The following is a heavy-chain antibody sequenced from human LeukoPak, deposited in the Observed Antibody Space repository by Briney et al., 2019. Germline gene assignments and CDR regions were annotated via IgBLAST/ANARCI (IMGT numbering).Heavy chain of an antibody. CDR2: ISGSGGST. V-gene: IGHV3-23*01. J-gene: IGHJ4*02. CDR3: AKVGGYYDSSGFIFDY. D-gene: IGHD3-22*01. Sequence: GSLRLSCAASGFTFSSYAMSWVRQAPGKGLEWVSAISGSGGSTYYADSVKGRFTISRDNSKNTLYLQMNSLRAEDTAVYYCAKVGGYYDSSGFIFDYWGQGTLVTVSS. CDR1: GFTFSSYA.